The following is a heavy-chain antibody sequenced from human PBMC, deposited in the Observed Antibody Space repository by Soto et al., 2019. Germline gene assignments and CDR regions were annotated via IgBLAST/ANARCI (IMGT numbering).Heavy chain of an antibody. CDR3: ARDPRRFLEWPHDAFDI. V-gene: IGHV3-11*01. Sequence: QVQLVESGGGLVKPGGSLRLSCAASGFTFSDYYMSWIRQATGKGLEWVSYISSSGSTIYYADSVKGRFTISRDNAKNSLYLQMNSLRAEDTAVYYCARDPRRFLEWPHDAFDIWGQGTMVTVSS. D-gene: IGHD3-3*01. CDR1: GFTFSDYY. CDR2: ISSSGSTI. J-gene: IGHJ3*02.